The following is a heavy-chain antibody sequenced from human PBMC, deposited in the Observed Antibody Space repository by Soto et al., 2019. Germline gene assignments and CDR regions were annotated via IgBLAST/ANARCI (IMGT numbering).Heavy chain of an antibody. CDR3: ARNWFWTSTTCRVGNWFDP. Sequence: SETLSLTCVVYGGSFSGYYWSWIRQSPGKGLEWIGGINHRGSTNYNPSLESRVTISVDTSKNQFSLKLPSVTAADTAMYYCARNWFWTSTTCRVGNWFDPWGQGTLVTVSS. V-gene: IGHV4-34*01. J-gene: IGHJ5*02. CDR1: GGSFSGYY. CDR2: INHRGST. D-gene: IGHD2-2*01.